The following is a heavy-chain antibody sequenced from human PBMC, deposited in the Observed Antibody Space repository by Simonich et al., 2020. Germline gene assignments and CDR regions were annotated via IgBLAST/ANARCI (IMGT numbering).Heavy chain of an antibody. D-gene: IGHD5-18*01. J-gene: IGHJ4*02. CDR1: GFTFSSYS. CDR2: ISSSSSYI. Sequence: EVQLVESGGGLVKPGGSLRLSCAASGFTFSSYSMNWVRQAPGKGLEGVLSISSSSSYIYYADSVKGRFTISRDNAKNSLYLQMNSLRAEDTAVYYCARDVDTAMVFDYWGQGTLVTVSS. CDR3: ARDVDTAMVFDY. V-gene: IGHV3-21*01.